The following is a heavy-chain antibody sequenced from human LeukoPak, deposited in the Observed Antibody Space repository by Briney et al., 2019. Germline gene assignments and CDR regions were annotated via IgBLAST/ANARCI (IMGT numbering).Heavy chain of an antibody. CDR1: GGTFSSYA. D-gene: IGHD1-1*01. Sequence: ASVKVSCKASGGTFSSYAISWVRQAPGQGLEWMGRIIPIFGIANYAQKFQGRVTITADISTSTAYMELSSLRSEDTAVYYCARDGAKSTTGTRRLFRFDPWGQGTLVTVSS. V-gene: IGHV1-69*04. J-gene: IGHJ5*02. CDR3: ARDGAKSTTGTRRLFRFDP. CDR2: IIPIFGIA.